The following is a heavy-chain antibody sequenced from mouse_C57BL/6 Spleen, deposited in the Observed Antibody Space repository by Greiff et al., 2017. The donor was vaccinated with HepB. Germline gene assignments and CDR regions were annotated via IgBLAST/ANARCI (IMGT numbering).Heavy chain of an antibody. CDR1: GYTFTSYG. D-gene: IGHD2-4*01. V-gene: IGHV1-81*01. CDR3: ARERDYYDYDVWAMDY. Sequence: QVQLQQSGAELARPGASVKLSCKASGYTFTSYGISWVKQRTGQGLEWIGEIYPRSGNTYYNEKFKGKATLTADKSSSTAYMELRSLTSEDSAVYVCARERDYYDYDVWAMDYWGQGTSVTVSS. CDR2: IYPRSGNT. J-gene: IGHJ4*01.